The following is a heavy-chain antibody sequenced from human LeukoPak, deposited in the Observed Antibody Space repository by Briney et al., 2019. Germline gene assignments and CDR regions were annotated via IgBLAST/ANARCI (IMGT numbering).Heavy chain of an antibody. Sequence: GGSLRLSCAASGFTVSSNYMSWVRQAPGKGLEWVSVIYSGGSTYYADSVKGRFTISRDNSKNTLYLQMNSLRAEDTAVYYCAKDHSFWQDYYDSSGYTFDYWGQGTLVTVSS. CDR1: GFTVSSNY. CDR2: IYSGGST. J-gene: IGHJ4*02. CDR3: AKDHSFWQDYYDSSGYTFDY. V-gene: IGHV3-53*01. D-gene: IGHD3-22*01.